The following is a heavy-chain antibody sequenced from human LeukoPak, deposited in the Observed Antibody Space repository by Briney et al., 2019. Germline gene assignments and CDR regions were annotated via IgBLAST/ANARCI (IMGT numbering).Heavy chain of an antibody. V-gene: IGHV3-21*01. J-gene: IGHJ4*02. Sequence: GALRLSCAASGFTFSTYNMNWVRQAPGKGLEWVSSINSSSSYIYYADSVKGRFTISRDNAKNSLYLQMNSLRAEDTAVYYCARAPGIAVAGTILDYWGQGTLVTVSS. CDR3: ARAPGIAVAGTILDY. CDR2: INSSSSYI. D-gene: IGHD6-19*01. CDR1: GFTFSTYN.